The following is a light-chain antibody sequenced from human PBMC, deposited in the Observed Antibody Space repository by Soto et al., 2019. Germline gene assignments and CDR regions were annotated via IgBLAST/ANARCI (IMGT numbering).Light chain of an antibody. V-gene: IGLV2-14*01. CDR1: SSDIGDYNY. Sequence: QSALTQPASVSGSPGQSITISCTGTSSDIGDYNYVSWYQQHPGKAPKLMIYEVNNRPSGVSNRFSGSKSGNTASLTISGLPAEDEGDYYCSSFTSSSTLVVFGTGTKLTVL. CDR3: SSFTSSSTLVV. CDR2: EVN. J-gene: IGLJ1*01.